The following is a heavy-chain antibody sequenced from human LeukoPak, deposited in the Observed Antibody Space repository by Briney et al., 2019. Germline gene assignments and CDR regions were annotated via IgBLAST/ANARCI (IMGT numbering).Heavy chain of an antibody. V-gene: IGHV4-59*11. CDR2: IYYSGST. J-gene: IGHJ5*02. Sequence: SENLSLTCTVSGGSISSHYWSWIRQPPGKGLEWIGYIYYSGSTNYNPSLKSRVTISVDTSKNQFSLKLSSVTAADTAVYYCARGIQATWFDPWGQGTLVTVSS. D-gene: IGHD3-10*01. CDR3: ARGIQATWFDP. CDR1: GGSISSHY.